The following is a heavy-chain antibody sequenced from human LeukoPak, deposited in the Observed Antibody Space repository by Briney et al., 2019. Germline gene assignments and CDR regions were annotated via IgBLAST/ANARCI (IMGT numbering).Heavy chain of an antibody. D-gene: IGHD1-26*01. J-gene: IGHJ4*02. CDR2: IKTKTDDGAT. CDR3: TTYVGATAY. Sequence: PGGSLRLSCAASGFTFSNARMNWVRQAPGKRLEWVGRIKTKTDDGATDYSAPVKARFTISRDDSKTTLYLQMSGLKTEDTAIYYCTTYVGATAYWGQGTLVTVSS. CDR1: GFTFSNAR. V-gene: IGHV3-15*01.